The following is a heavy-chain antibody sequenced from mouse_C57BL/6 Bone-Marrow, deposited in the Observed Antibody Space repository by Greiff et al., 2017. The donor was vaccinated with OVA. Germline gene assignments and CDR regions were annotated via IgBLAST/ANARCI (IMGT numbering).Heavy chain of an antibody. CDR3: ARPYYGNYGWYFDV. V-gene: IGHV5-17*01. D-gene: IGHD2-1*01. CDR2: ISSGSSTI. CDR1: GFTFSDYG. J-gene: IGHJ1*03. Sequence: EVQVVESGGGLVKPGGSLKLSCAASGFTFSDYGMHWVRQAPEKGLEWVAYISSGSSTIYYADTVKGRFTISRDNAKNTLFLQMTSRRSEDTAMYYCARPYYGNYGWYFDVWGTGTTVTVSS.